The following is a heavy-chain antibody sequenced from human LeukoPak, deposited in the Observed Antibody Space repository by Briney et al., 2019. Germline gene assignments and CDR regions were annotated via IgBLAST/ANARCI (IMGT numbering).Heavy chain of an antibody. CDR2: IWYDGSNK. J-gene: IGHJ4*02. V-gene: IGHV3-33*01. CDR3: ARGPSAYPKCFDY. CDR1: GFNFSSFV. D-gene: IGHD5-12*01. Sequence: GGSLRLSCAASGFNFSSFVMHWVRQAPGKGLEWVAVIWYDGSNKYYADSVKGRFTISRGNSKNILYLQMNSLRAEDTAVYYCARGPSAYPKCFDYWGQGTLVTVSS.